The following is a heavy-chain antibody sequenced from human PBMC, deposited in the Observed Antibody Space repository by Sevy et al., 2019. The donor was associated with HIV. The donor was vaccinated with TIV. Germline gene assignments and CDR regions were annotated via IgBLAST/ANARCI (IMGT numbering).Heavy chain of an antibody. Sequence: GGSLRLSCAASGFSLETYWMNWVRQAPWKGLEWVSAISGSGGSTYYADSVKGRFSISRDNSKNTLYLQMSSLRAEDTAVYFCAKGSVYDTSGYYYTLVAFDYWGQGTPVTVSS. CDR3: AKGSVYDTSGYYYTLVAFDY. CDR1: GFSLETYW. CDR2: ISGSGGST. J-gene: IGHJ4*02. V-gene: IGHV3-23*01. D-gene: IGHD3-22*01.